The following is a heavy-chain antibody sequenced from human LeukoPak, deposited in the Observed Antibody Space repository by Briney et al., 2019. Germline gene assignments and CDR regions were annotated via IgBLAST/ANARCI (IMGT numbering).Heavy chain of an antibody. CDR3: ARLGVWFGELGG. CDR2: IYYSGST. V-gene: IGHV4-30-4*01. D-gene: IGHD3-10*01. CDR1: GGSISSGDYY. Sequence: SQTLSLTCTVSGGSISSGDYYWSWIRQPPGKGLEWIGYIYYSGSTYYNPSLKSRVTISVDTSKNQFSLKLSSVTAADTAVYYCARLGVWFGELGGWGQGTLSPSPQ. J-gene: IGHJ4*02.